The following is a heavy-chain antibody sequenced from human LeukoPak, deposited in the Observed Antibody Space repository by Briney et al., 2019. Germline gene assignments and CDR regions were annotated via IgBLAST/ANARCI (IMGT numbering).Heavy chain of an antibody. V-gene: IGHV3-30*02. D-gene: IGHD3-22*01. Sequence: SGGSLRLSCAASGFTFRSYGMHWVRQAPGKGLEWVAFIRYDGNNKYYGDSVKGRFTISRDNSKNTLYLQMNSLRAEDTAVYYCASIFYSIDYIFDYWGQGTLVTVSS. CDR2: IRYDGNNK. CDR1: GFTFRSYG. CDR3: ASIFYSIDYIFDY. J-gene: IGHJ4*02.